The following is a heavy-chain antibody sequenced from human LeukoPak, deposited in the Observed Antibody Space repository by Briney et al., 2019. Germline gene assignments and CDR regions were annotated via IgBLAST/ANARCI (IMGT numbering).Heavy chain of an antibody. CDR3: ARVTSTVRGAFDY. CDR2: IYYSGST. Sequence: PSETLSLTCTVSGGSISSYYWSWIRQPPGKGLEWIGYIYYSGSTNYNPSLKSRVTISVDTSKNQFSLKLSSVTAADTAVYYCARVTSTVRGAFDYWGQGTLVTVSS. D-gene: IGHD4-11*01. CDR1: GGSISSYY. V-gene: IGHV4-59*08. J-gene: IGHJ4*02.